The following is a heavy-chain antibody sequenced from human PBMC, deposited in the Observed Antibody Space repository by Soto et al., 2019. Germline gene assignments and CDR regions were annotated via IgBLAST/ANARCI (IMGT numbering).Heavy chain of an antibody. CDR2: IKSKTDGGTT. Sequence: EVQLVESGGGLVKPGGSLRLSCAASGFTFSNAWMNWVRQAPGKGLEWVGRIKSKTDGGTTDYAAPVKGRFTISRDDSKNTLYLQMNSLKTEDTAVYYCTTEVGEPRWLDVLRYFDWSQFDYWGQGTLVTVSS. CDR1: GFTFSNAW. CDR3: TTEVGEPRWLDVLRYFDWSQFDY. D-gene: IGHD3-9*01. V-gene: IGHV3-15*07. J-gene: IGHJ4*02.